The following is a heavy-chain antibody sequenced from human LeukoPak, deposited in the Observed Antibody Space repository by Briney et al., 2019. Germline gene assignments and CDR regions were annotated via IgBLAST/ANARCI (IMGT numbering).Heavy chain of an antibody. J-gene: IGHJ5*02. V-gene: IGHV1-2*02. CDR1: AYTFTDYY. CDR3: ARALHSGTYSYWFDP. D-gene: IGHD1-26*01. Sequence: ASVKVSFKASAYTFTDYYIHWVRQAPGQGREWMGWINPKSGGTSYAQKFQVRVTMTRDTSISTAYMELSRLRSDDTAVYYCARALHSGTYSYWFDPWGQGALVTVSS. CDR2: INPKSGGT.